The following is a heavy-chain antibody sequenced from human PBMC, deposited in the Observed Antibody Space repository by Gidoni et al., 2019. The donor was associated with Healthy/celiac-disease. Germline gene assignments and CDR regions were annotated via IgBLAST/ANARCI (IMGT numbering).Heavy chain of an antibody. Sequence: QVQLVQCGAEVKKPGASVKVSCKASGYTFTSSGISWVRQAPGQGLEWMGWISAYNGNTNYAQKLQGRVTMTTDTSTSTAYMELRSLRSDDTAVYYCARDLPEMATLVGVAFDYWGQGTLVTVSS. CDR2: ISAYNGNT. CDR3: ARDLPEMATLVGVAFDY. V-gene: IGHV1-18*04. D-gene: IGHD5-12*01. J-gene: IGHJ4*02. CDR1: GYTFTSSG.